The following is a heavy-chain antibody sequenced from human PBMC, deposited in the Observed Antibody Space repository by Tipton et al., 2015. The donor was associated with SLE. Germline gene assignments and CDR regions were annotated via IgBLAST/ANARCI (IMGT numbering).Heavy chain of an antibody. CDR3: ARDRQPYFDY. V-gene: IGHV4-39*07. CDR2: IYYSGST. CDR1: GGSISSSSYY. D-gene: IGHD6-13*01. Sequence: TLSLTCTVSGGSISSSSYYWGWIRQPPGKGLEWIGSIYYSGSTYYNPSLKSRVTISVDTSKNQFSLKLSSVTAADTAVYYCARDRQPYFDYWGQGTLVTVSS. J-gene: IGHJ4*02.